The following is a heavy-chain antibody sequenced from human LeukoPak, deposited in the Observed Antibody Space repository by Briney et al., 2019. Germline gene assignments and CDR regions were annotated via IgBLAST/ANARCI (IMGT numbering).Heavy chain of an antibody. Sequence: GGSLRLSCAASGFTFSNYAMSWVRQAPGKGLEWVSGISGSGGSTYYADSVKGRFTISRDNSKNTLYLQMNSLRAEDTAVYYCANPNQYYDILTGYYYFDYWGQGTLVTVSS. CDR2: ISGSGGST. V-gene: IGHV3-23*01. CDR3: ANPNQYYDILTGYYYFDY. CDR1: GFTFSNYA. D-gene: IGHD3-9*01. J-gene: IGHJ4*02.